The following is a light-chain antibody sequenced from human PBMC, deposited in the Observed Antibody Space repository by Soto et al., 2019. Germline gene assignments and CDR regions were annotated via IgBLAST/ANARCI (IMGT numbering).Light chain of an antibody. CDR3: QQYNNWLIT. V-gene: IGKV3-15*01. CDR2: GAS. CDR1: QSVSGN. Sequence: EMVMTQSPATLSVSPGERATLSCRASQSVSGNLAWYQQKPGQAPRLLIYGASTRATGIPARFSGSGSGTEFTLTISSLQSEDFAVYYSQQYNNWLITFGQGTRLEIK. J-gene: IGKJ5*01.